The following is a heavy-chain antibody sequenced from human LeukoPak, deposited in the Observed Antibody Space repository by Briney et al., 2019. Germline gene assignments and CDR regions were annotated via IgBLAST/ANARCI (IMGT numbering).Heavy chain of an antibody. CDR1: GYTFIGHY. D-gene: IGHD2-2*01. CDR2: INPNSGDT. V-gene: IGHV1-2*06. CDR3: ARDLIGCSATGCFFDY. J-gene: IGHJ4*02. Sequence: ASVKVSCKASGYTFIGHYIHWVRQAPGQGLEWMGRINPNSGDTSYAQKFQGRVTMTRDTSISTAYMELSRLTSDDTAVYYRARDLIGCSATGCFFDYWGQGTLVTVSS.